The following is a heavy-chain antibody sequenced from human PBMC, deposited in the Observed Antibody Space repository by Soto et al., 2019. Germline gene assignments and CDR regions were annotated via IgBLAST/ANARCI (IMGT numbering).Heavy chain of an antibody. D-gene: IGHD1-20*01. Sequence: ASVKVSCKASGYTFTSYYMHWVRQAPGQGLEWMGIINPSGGSTSYAQKFQGRVTMTRDTSTSTVYVELSSLRSEDTAVYYCAAEIGRNNWNDRAFDIWGQGTMVTVSS. CDR1: GYTFTSYY. CDR2: INPSGGST. V-gene: IGHV1-46*01. CDR3: AAEIGRNNWNDRAFDI. J-gene: IGHJ3*02.